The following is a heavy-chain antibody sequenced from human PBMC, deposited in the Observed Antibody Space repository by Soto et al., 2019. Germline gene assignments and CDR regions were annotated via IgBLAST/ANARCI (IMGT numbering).Heavy chain of an antibody. V-gene: IGHV3-33*01. D-gene: IGHD2-15*01. CDR1: GFTFSSYG. CDR2: IWYDGSNK. J-gene: IGHJ3*02. Sequence: QVQLVESGGGVVQPGRSLRLSCAASGFTFSSYGMHWVRQAPGKGLEWVAVIWYDGSNKYYADSVKGRFTISRDNSKNTLYLQMNSLRAEDTAVYYCAREGRADIVVVVAAKDAFDIWGQGTMVTVSS. CDR3: AREGRADIVVVVAAKDAFDI.